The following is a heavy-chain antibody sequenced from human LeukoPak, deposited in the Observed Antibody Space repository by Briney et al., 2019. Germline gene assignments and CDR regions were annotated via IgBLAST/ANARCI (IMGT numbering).Heavy chain of an antibody. J-gene: IGHJ4*02. V-gene: IGHV4-59*01. D-gene: IGHD6-13*01. CDR1: GGSISSYY. CDR2: IYYSGST. Sequence: PSETLSLTCTVSGGSISSYYWSWIRQPPGKGLEWIGYIYYSGSTNYNPSLKSRVTISVDTSKNQFSLKLSSVTAADTAGYYCARQRGLSSSWYPLDYWGQGTLVTVSS. CDR3: ARQRGLSSSWYPLDY.